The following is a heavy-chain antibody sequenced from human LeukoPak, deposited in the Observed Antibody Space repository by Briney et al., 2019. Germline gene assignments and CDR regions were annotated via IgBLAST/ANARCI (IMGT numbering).Heavy chain of an antibody. CDR1: GFTFRSYA. Sequence: GGSLRLSCAASGFTFRSYAMTWVRQTPGKGLEWVSGITASGGNTYYADSVKGRFTISRDNSKNTLFLQMNNLRDDDTALYYCAKNESGRWLFDAFDFWGEGTMVTVSS. J-gene: IGHJ3*01. V-gene: IGHV3-23*01. CDR2: ITASGGNT. D-gene: IGHD5-12*01. CDR3: AKNESGRWLFDAFDF.